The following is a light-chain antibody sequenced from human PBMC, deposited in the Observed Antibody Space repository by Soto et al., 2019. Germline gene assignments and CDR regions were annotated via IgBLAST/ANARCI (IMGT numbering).Light chain of an antibody. CDR2: EVS. Sequence: QSALTQPASVSGSPGQSITISCTGTNSDVCAYNYVSWFQQHPGRAPKLITFEVSNRLSGVSHRFSGSKSGNTASLTISGLQTEDEADYDCLSYTVTSILVFGGGTKLTVL. CDR3: LSYTVTSILV. J-gene: IGLJ3*02. V-gene: IGLV2-14*01. CDR1: NSDVCAYNY.